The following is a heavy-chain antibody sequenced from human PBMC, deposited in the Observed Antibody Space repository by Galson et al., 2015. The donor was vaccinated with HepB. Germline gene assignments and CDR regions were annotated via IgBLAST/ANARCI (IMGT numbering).Heavy chain of an antibody. D-gene: IGHD4-23*01. J-gene: IGHJ4*02. CDR1: GFTFDGYT. V-gene: IGHV3-43*01. CDR3: AKAMTTVVTRPLMD. CDR2: ISWDDGST. Sequence: SLRLSCAAPGFTFDGYTMHWVRQAPGKGLEWASLISWDDGSTYYADSVKGRFTISRDNSKNSLYLQMNSLRTEDTALYYCAKAMTTVVTRPLMDWGQGTLVTVSS.